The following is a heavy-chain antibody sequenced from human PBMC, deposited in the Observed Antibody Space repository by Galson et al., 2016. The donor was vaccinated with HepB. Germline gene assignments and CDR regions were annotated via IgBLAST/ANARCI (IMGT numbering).Heavy chain of an antibody. CDR2: IWSDGSNR. D-gene: IGHD6-19*01. V-gene: IGHV3-33*01. Sequence: SLRLSCAVSGFTFSRSGMHWVRQAPGKGLEWVAVIWSDGSNRYYADSVQGRFTISKDNSKNTLLLQMNSLRAEDTAVYFCARGPHASGWAAYYFDAWGQGTLVTVSS. CDR3: ARGPHASGWAAYYFDA. CDR1: GFTFSRSG. J-gene: IGHJ5*02.